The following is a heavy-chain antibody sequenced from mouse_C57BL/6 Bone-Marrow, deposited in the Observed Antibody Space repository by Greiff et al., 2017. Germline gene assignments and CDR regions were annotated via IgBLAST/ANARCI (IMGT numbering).Heavy chain of an antibody. J-gene: IGHJ2*01. CDR3: ARWSGNYDSSQFLFDY. CDR1: GYTFTSYW. V-gene: IGHV1-64*01. CDR2: IHPNSGST. Sequence: QVQLQQPGAELVKPGASVKLSCTASGYTFTSYWMHWVKQRPGQGLEWIGMIHPNSGSTNYNEKFKSKATLTVDKSSSTAYMQLSSLTSEDSAVYYCARWSGNYDSSQFLFDYWGQGTTLTVSS. D-gene: IGHD1-1*01.